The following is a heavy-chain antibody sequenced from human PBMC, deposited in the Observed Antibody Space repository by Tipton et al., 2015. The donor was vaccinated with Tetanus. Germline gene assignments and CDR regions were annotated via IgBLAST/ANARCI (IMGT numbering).Heavy chain of an antibody. J-gene: IGHJ4*02. D-gene: IGHD2-2*01. Sequence: TLSLTCSISGGSISRSGYFWNWIRQPPGKGLEWIGYVYYNGNTHYNPALKSRVTISVDTSKNQFSLKLSSVTAADTAIYYCAREVPAAGHFDSWGQGTLVTVSS. CDR3: AREVPAAGHFDS. CDR2: VYYNGNT. CDR1: GGSISRSGYF. V-gene: IGHV4-61*08.